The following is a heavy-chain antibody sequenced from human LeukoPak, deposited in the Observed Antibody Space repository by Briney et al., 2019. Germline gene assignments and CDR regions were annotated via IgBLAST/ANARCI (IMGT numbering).Heavy chain of an antibody. D-gene: IGHD5-24*01. V-gene: IGHV4-59*01. Sequence: SETLSLTCTVSGGSINSYYWSWIRQPPGKGLECIGYIYYSGSTYYNPSLKSRVTISVDTSKNQFSLKLSSVTAAVTAVYYCARVRRDGYNSPDYWGQGTLVTVSS. CDR1: GGSINSYY. CDR2: IYYSGST. CDR3: ARVRRDGYNSPDY. J-gene: IGHJ4*02.